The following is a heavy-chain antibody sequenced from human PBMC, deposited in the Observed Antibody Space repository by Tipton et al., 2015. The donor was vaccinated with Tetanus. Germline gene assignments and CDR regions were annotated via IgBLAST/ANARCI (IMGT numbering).Heavy chain of an antibody. D-gene: IGHD2-8*01. V-gene: IGHV5-51*01. Sequence: EVQLVQSGGEVKKPGESLKISCKGSGYIFNNYWIGWVRQKPGKGLEWMGIIYPGDSDTRYSPSCQVQGTISIDKSINTAYLQWSSLKATDTSMFYCARAHCTDGVCNFDFWGQGALVTVAS. CDR3: ARAHCTDGVCNFDF. CDR2: IYPGDSDT. CDR1: GYIFNNYW. J-gene: IGHJ4*02.